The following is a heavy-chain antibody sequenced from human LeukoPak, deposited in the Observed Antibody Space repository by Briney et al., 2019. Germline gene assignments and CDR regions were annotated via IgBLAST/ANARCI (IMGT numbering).Heavy chain of an antibody. D-gene: IGHD6-19*01. CDR3: ASGIAVAGTGYFDL. J-gene: IGHJ2*01. Sequence: SETLSLTCTVSGGSISSYYRSWIRQPPGKGLEWIGYIYYSGSTNYNPSLKSRVTISVDTSKNQFSLKLSSVTAADTAVYYCASGIAVAGTGYFDLWGRGTLVTVSS. V-gene: IGHV4-59*01. CDR1: GGSISSYY. CDR2: IYYSGST.